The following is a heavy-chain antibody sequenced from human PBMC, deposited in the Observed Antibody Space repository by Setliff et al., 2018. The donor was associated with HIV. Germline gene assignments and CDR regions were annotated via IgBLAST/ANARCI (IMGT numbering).Heavy chain of an antibody. J-gene: IGHJ4*02. CDR3: ARDVTVRLSVEYYFDY. Sequence: GGSPRLSCAASGFTFTTYAMHWVRQAPGKGLEWVAVISIYDGSEKYYADSVKGRFTISRDNSKNMLYLEMNSLRAEDTAIYYCARDVTVRLSVEYYFDYWGQGTLVTVSS. V-gene: IGHV3-30*04. CDR2: ISIYDGSEK. D-gene: IGHD2-15*01. CDR1: GFTFTTYA.